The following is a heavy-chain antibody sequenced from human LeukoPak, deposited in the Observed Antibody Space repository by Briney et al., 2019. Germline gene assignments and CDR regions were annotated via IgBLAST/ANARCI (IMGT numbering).Heavy chain of an antibody. D-gene: IGHD2-21*02. Sequence: SETLSLTCTVSGASISSSNWWTWVRQPPGEALGWIGEIYHAGNTKYNPSLKSRLTISVDKSNNSFSLSLTSVTAADTAFYYCARAAAVTAQFEFWLQGTLLSVSS. CDR2: IYHAGNT. V-gene: IGHV4-4*02. J-gene: IGHJ4*02. CDR3: ARAAAVTAQFEF. CDR1: GASISSSNW.